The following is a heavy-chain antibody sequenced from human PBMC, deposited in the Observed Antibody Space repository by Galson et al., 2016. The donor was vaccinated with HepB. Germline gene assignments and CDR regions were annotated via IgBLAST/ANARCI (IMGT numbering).Heavy chain of an antibody. D-gene: IGHD2-2*01. CDR3: AREGGYCFSTSCRYFDY. V-gene: IGHV3-21*01. Sequence: SLRLSCAASGFTFRTYSMNWVRQAPGKGLEWVSSINSIGDIYYPDSVKCRFTISRDNGKNSLYLQMNSLRAEDTAVYYCAREGGYCFSTSCRYFDYWGQGSLVTVSS. CDR1: GFTFRTYS. CDR2: INSIGDI. J-gene: IGHJ4*02.